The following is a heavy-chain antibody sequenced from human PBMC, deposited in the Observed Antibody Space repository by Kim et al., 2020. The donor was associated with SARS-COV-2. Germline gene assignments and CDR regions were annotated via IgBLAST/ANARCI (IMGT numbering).Heavy chain of an antibody. V-gene: IGHV3-23*01. CDR1: GFTLSNYD. D-gene: IGHD1-1*01. Sequence: GGSLRLSCAASGFTLSNYDMNWVRQAPGKGLEWVSNISGSGGTTKYADSVKGRFTISRDSSKNTLYLQMSSLRAEDTAVYFCARGQVETTLIHDAYY. J-gene: IGHJ6*01. CDR2: ISGSGGTT. CDR3: ARGQVETTLIHDAYY.